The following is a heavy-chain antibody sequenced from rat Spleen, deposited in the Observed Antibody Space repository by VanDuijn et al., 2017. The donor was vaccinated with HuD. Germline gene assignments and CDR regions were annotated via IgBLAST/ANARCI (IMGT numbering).Heavy chain of an antibody. Sequence: EVQLVESGGGLVQPGRSLKLSCAASGFTFSNYGMHWIRQAPTKGLEWVASISYEGSSTFYGDSVKGRFTISRDNAKTTLYLQMNSLRSEDTATYFCTRANYGYEGLWFPYWGQGTLVTVSS. J-gene: IGHJ3*01. CDR3: TRANYGYEGLWFPY. CDR1: GFTFSNYG. D-gene: IGHD1-7*01. V-gene: IGHV5-22*01. CDR2: ISYEGSST.